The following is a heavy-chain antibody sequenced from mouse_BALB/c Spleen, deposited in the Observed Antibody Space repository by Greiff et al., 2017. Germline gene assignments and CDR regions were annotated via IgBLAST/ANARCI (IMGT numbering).Heavy chain of an antibody. CDR3: GRWDGNYAMDY. V-gene: IGHV1-37*01. D-gene: IGHD2-1*01. CDR1: GYSFTGYF. Sequence: EVKLMESGPELVKPGASVKISCKASGYSFTGYFMNWVKQSHGKSLEWIGRINPYNGDTFYNQKFKGKATLTVDKSSSTAHMELLSLTSEDSAVYYCGRWDGNYAMDYWGQGTSVTVSS. CDR2: INPYNGDT. J-gene: IGHJ4*01.